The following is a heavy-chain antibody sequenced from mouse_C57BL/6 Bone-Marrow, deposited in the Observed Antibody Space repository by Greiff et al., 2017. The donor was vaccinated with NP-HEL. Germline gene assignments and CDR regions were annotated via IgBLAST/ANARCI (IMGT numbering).Heavy chain of an antibody. D-gene: IGHD2-4*01. V-gene: IGHV14-4*01. Sequence: EVQLQQSGAELVRPGASVKLSCTASGFNIKDDYMHWVKQRPEQGLEWIGWIDPENGDTEYASKFQGKATITADTSSNTAYLQLSSLTSEDTAVYYCTAYDYDYYWGQGTTLTVSS. CDR3: TAYDYDYY. CDR1: GFNIKDDY. CDR2: IDPENGDT. J-gene: IGHJ2*01.